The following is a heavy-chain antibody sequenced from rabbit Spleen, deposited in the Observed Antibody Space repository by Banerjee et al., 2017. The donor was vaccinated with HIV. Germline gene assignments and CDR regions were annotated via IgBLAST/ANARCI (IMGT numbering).Heavy chain of an antibody. CDR2: IDSGSSGFT. Sequence: QEQLEESGGGLVKPEGSLTLTCKASGFDLSSYYYMCWVRQAPGKGLEWIACIDSGSSGFTYFGNWAKGRFTISKTSSTTVTLQMTSLTAADTATYFCARDSGSSFSSYGMDLWGPGTLVTVS. D-gene: IGHD8-1*01. J-gene: IGHJ6*01. V-gene: IGHV1S45*01. CDR3: ARDSGSSFSSYGMDL. CDR1: GFDLSSYYY.